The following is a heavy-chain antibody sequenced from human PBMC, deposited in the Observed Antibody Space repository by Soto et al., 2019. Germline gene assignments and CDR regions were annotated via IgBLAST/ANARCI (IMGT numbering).Heavy chain of an antibody. D-gene: IGHD3-9*01. CDR2: IIPIFGTA. J-gene: IGHJ6*02. CDR1: GGTFSSYA. Sequence: GASVKVSCKASGGTFSSYAISWVRQAPGQGLEWMGGIIPIFGTANYAQKFQGRVTIPADESTSTAYMELSSLRSEDTAVYYCARDSTLDILPGALYYYGMDVWGQGTTVTVSS. V-gene: IGHV1-69*13. CDR3: ARDSTLDILPGALYYYGMDV.